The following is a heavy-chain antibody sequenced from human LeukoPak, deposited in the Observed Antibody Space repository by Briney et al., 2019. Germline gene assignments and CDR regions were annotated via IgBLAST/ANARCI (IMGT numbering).Heavy chain of an antibody. CDR3: AKAYGSGSYYPDY. J-gene: IGHJ4*02. V-gene: IGHV3-21*01. D-gene: IGHD3-10*01. CDR1: AFTFSSYN. CDR2: ISSSSNYI. Sequence: GGSLRLSCTASAFTFSSYNMNWVRQAPGKGLEWVSSISSSSNYIFYTNSVKGRFTISRDNAKNSLYLQMNSLRAEDTAIYYCAKAYGSGSYYPDYWGQGTLVTVSS.